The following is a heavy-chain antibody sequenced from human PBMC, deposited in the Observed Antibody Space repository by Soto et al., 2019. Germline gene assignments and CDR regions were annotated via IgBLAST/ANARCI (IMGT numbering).Heavy chain of an antibody. Sequence: GSLRLSCAASGFTFSSYAMSWVRQAPGKGLEWVSAISGSGGSTYYADSVKGRFTISRDNSKNTLYLQMNSPRAEDTAVYYCARDRRWLQSIMDVWGQGTTVTVSS. CDR1: GFTFSSYA. D-gene: IGHD5-12*01. J-gene: IGHJ6*02. CDR3: ARDRRWLQSIMDV. V-gene: IGHV3-23*01. CDR2: ISGSGGST.